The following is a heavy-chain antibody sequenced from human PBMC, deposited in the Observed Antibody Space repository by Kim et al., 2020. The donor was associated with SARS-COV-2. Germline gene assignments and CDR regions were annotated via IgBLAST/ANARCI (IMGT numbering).Heavy chain of an antibody. CDR3: PRGEYDFWSGYSYGMDV. D-gene: IGHD3-3*01. Sequence: SETLSLTCTVSGGSISSYYWSWIRQPPGKGLEWIGYIYYSGSTNYNPSLKSRVTISVDTSKNQFSLKLSSVTAADTAVYYCPRGEYDFWSGYSYGMDVWGQGTTVTVSS. V-gene: IGHV4-59*01. CDR1: GGSISSYY. J-gene: IGHJ6*02. CDR2: IYYSGST.